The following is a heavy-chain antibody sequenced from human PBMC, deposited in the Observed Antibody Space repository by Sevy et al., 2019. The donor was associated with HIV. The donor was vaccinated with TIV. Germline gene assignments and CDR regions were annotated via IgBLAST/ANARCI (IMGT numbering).Heavy chain of an antibody. CDR1: GFTFRDAW. CDR2: IKSKTDGETT. D-gene: IGHD2-8*01. Sequence: GGSLRLSCAASGFTFRDAWMTWVRQAPGKGLEWVGRIKSKTDGETTDYATPVKGRFTISRDDSKNTLYLKMNSLKTEYTALYYCINNRGFCTNVVCGEYFDYWGQGTLVTVSS. J-gene: IGHJ4*02. V-gene: IGHV3-15*01. CDR3: INNRGFCTNVVCGEYFDY.